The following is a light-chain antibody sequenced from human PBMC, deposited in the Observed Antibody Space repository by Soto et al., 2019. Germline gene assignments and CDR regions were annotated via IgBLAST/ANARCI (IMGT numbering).Light chain of an antibody. CDR3: QHYANWPLT. Sequence: EIGMTQAPATLSVSPGEGATLSCSARQGIGSTLAWYQQKPGQTPRLLSYDTSIRATGVPARFRGSASGTEFNLTITSLQSEDFAVYYCQHYANWPLTFGGGSRVESK. CDR1: QGIGST. CDR2: DTS. J-gene: IGKJ4*01. V-gene: IGKV3-15*01.